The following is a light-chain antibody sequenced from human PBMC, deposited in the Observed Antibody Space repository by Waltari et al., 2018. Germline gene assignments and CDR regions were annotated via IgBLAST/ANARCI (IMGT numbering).Light chain of an antibody. Sequence: SYELTQPPSVSVSPGQTASITCSGDKLGDKYACWYQQKQGQSPVLVIYQDSKRPPGIPERFSGSNSGNTATLTISGTQAMDEADYYCQAWDSSTGVVFGGGTKLTVL. V-gene: IGLV3-1*01. J-gene: IGLJ2*01. CDR1: KLGDKY. CDR3: QAWDSSTGVV. CDR2: QDS.